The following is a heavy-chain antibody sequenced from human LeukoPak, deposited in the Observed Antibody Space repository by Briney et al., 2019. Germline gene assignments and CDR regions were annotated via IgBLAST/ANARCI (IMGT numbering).Heavy chain of an antibody. CDR1: GFTFSTYG. J-gene: IGHJ6*02. CDR3: ARVLFLGGYYYGMDV. V-gene: IGHV3-33*01. Sequence: SGGSLRLSCAASGFTFSTYGMHWVRQAPGKRLEWVAVTWYDGSYKYYGDSVKGRFTISRDNAKNSLYLQMNSLRAEDTAVYYCARVLFLGGYYYGMDVWGQGTTVTVSS. CDR2: TWYDGSYK. D-gene: IGHD3-16*01.